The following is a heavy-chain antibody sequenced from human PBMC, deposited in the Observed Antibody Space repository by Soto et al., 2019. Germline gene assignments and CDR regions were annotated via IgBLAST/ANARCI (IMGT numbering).Heavy chain of an antibody. J-gene: IGHJ4*02. CDR1: GYTSTSYA. Sequence: ASVKVSCKASGYTSTSYAMHWVRQAPGQRLEWMGGINADNGNTKYSQKFQGRVTITRNTSISPAYMELSSLRSEDTAVYYCARDYDSWSAPFDYWGQGTLVTVSS. CDR2: INADNGNT. CDR3: ARDYDSWSAPFDY. D-gene: IGHD3-3*01. V-gene: IGHV1-3*01.